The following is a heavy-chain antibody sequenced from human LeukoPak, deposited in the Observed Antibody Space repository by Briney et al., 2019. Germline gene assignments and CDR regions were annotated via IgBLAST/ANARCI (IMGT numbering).Heavy chain of an antibody. CDR2: IKQDGNEK. CDR3: ARERWGPDY. D-gene: IGHD4-23*01. CDR1: GFTFSSYA. J-gene: IGHJ4*02. V-gene: IGHV3-7*01. Sequence: TGGSLRLSCAASGFTFSSYAVSWVRQAPRKGLEWVANIKQDGNEKYYADSVKGRFTISRDNAKNSLYLQMNSLRAEDTAVYYCARERWGPDYWGQGTLVTVSS.